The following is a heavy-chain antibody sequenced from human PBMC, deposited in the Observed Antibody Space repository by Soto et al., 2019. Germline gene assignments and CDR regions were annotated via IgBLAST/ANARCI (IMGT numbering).Heavy chain of an antibody. D-gene: IGHD4-17*01. V-gene: IGHV3-30-3*01. CDR1: GFTFNSYA. J-gene: IGHJ6*02. Sequence: GGSLRLSCGVSGFTFNSYAFHWVRQAPGKGLEWVAVISYDGGNTYYADSVKGRFTISRDNSKTTLYLQLNSLRAEDTGVYYCARAATVTTDKYYYYAMDVWGQGTTVTVSS. CDR3: ARAATVTTDKYYYYAMDV. CDR2: ISYDGGNT.